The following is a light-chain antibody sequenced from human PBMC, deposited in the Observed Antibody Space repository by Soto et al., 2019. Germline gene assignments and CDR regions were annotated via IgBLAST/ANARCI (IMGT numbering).Light chain of an antibody. CDR2: DNN. J-gene: IGLJ2*01. V-gene: IGLV1-51*01. CDR1: SSNIGNNY. Sequence: QSALTQPPSVSAAPGLKVTISCSGSSSNIGNNYVSWYQQLPGTAPKLLIYDNNKRPSGIPDRFSGSKSGTSATLGITGLQTGDEADYYCGTWDSSLSAVVFGGGTKLTVL. CDR3: GTWDSSLSAVV.